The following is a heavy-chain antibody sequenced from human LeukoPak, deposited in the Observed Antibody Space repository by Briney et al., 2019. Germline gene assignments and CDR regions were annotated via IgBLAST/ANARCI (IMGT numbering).Heavy chain of an antibody. CDR3: ARHGVAGPYDAFDI. D-gene: IGHD3-3*01. CDR2: IYPGDSDT. V-gene: IGHV5-51*01. CDR1: GYIFSNYW. J-gene: IGHJ3*02. Sequence: GESPKISCKCSGYIFSNYWIAWGRQMPGRGLESMGIIYPGDSDTRYSPSFLGQVTISADKSISTAYLQWRSLRASDTAMYYCARHGVAGPYDAFDIWGRGTRVTVSS.